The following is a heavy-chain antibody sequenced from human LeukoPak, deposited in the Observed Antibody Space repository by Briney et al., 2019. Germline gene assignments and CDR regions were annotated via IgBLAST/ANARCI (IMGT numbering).Heavy chain of an antibody. Sequence: PGGSLRLSCVASGFTFKNYAMSWVRQAPGKGLEWVAVISYDGSNKYYADSVKGRFTISRDNSKNTLYLQMNSLRAEDTAVYYCARHNTHPKYYYDSSGYEDGMDVWGQGTTVTVSS. V-gene: IGHV3-30-3*01. CDR2: ISYDGSNK. CDR1: GFTFKNYA. D-gene: IGHD3-22*01. J-gene: IGHJ6*02. CDR3: ARHNTHPKYYYDSSGYEDGMDV.